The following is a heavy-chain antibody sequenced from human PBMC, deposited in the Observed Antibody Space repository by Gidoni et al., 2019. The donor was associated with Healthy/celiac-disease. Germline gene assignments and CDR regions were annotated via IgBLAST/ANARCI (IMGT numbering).Heavy chain of an antibody. Sequence: EVQLVESGGGLVKPGRSLRLSCTASGFTFGDYAMSWFRQAPGKGLEWVGFIRSKAYGGTTECAASVKGRFTISRDDSKSIAYLQMNSLKTEDTAVYYCTRDDDYGDYVSGGLDYWGQGTLVTVSS. CDR2: IRSKAYGGTT. CDR3: TRDDDYGDYVSGGLDY. CDR1: GFTFGDYA. D-gene: IGHD4-17*01. J-gene: IGHJ4*02. V-gene: IGHV3-49*05.